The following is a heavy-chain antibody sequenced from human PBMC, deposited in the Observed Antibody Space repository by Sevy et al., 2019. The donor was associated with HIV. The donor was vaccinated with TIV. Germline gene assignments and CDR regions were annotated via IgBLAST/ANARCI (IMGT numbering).Heavy chain of an antibody. CDR1: GFAFSGST. Sequence: GGSLRLSCAASGFAFSGSTVHWVRQASGKGLEWVGRIRSKAYNLATTYAASRKGRFTISREDSKNTAYLQLNGLKTEDTAVYYCTGGAPYPMDVWGQGTTVTVSS. D-gene: IGHD3-10*01. J-gene: IGHJ6*02. V-gene: IGHV3-73*01. CDR2: IRSKAYNLAT. CDR3: TGGAPYPMDV.